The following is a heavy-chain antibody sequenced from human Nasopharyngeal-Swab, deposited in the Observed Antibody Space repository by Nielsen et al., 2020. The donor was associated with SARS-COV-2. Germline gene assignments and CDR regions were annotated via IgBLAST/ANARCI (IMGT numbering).Heavy chain of an antibody. CDR3: ARDGLDYDFWSASFMDV. J-gene: IGHJ6*02. D-gene: IGHD3-3*01. CDR1: GFTFNNYN. CDR2: ISSSSSYI. Sequence: GGSLRLSCAASGFTFNNYNFNWVRQAPGKGLEWVSSISSSSSYIYYADSVKGRFTISRDNAKNSFSLQMNSLRAEDTAVYYCARDGLDYDFWSASFMDVWGQGTTVTVSS. V-gene: IGHV3-21*01.